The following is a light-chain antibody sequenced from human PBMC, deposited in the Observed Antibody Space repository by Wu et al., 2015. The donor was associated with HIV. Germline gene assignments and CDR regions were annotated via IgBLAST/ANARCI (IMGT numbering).Light chain of an antibody. Sequence: DIQMTQSPSSLSASVGDRVTLTCRASHDISYYLAWYQQKPGKVPRLLIYAASTLHSGVPSRFSGSGSGTEFTLTISSLQPEDVATYYCQRYNTVPRTFGQGTRWK. J-gene: IGKJ1*01. V-gene: IGKV1-27*01. CDR2: AAS. CDR3: QRYNTVPRT. CDR1: HDISYY.